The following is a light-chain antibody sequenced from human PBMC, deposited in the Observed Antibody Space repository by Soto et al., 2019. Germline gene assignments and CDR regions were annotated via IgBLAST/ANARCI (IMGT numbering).Light chain of an antibody. CDR2: MGS. Sequence: IVMTQSPISLPVSPGEPASISCRSSQSLLDSDGYKYLDWYLQKPGQSPQLLIYMGSNRATGVPDRFSGSGSGTDFTLKISRVEAEDVGVYYCMQALQTGYTFGQGTRLEIK. J-gene: IGKJ2*01. V-gene: IGKV2-28*01. CDR3: MQALQTGYT. CDR1: QSLLDSDGYKY.